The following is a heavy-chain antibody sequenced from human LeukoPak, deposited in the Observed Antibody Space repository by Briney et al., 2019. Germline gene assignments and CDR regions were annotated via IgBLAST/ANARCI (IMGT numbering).Heavy chain of an antibody. D-gene: IGHD3-22*01. CDR2: INPNSGGT. CDR3: ARDGPPLYYYYSSVLYYFDY. J-gene: IGHJ4*02. V-gene: IGHV1-2*02. Sequence: ASVKVSCKASGYTFTGYYMHWVRQAPGQGLEWMGWINPNSGGTNYAQKFQGRVTMTRDTSISTAYMELSRLRSDDTAVYYCARDGPPLYYYYSSVLYYFDYWGQGTRVTVSS. CDR1: GYTFTGYY.